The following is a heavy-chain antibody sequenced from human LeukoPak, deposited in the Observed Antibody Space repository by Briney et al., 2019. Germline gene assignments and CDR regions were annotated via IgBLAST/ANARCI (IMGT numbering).Heavy chain of an antibody. D-gene: IGHD4/OR15-4a*01. CDR1: GFTFSDSA. Sequence: GGSLKLTCAASGFTFSDSAFHWVRQASGKGLEWVGRIRSKPNNYATAYSASVKGRFTISRDDSKNTAYLQMNSLNTEDTAMYYCTRHLIGATPFDYWGQGTLVSVSS. J-gene: IGHJ4*02. CDR2: IRSKPNNYAT. CDR3: TRHLIGATPFDY. V-gene: IGHV3-73*01.